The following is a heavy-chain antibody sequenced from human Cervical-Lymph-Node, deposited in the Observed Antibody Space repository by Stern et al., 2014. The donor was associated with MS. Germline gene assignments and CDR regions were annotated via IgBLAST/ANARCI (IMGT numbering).Heavy chain of an antibody. Sequence: VKLEESGGGVVQPGRSLRVSCATAGFTFTSYAMNWVRQAPGKGLEWVAVISYDGNTKYYADSVKGRFTISRDNSKNTLYLQMSSLRAEDTAVYYCVRERSSRGFDYWGQGSLVTVSS. D-gene: IGHD5/OR15-5a*01. J-gene: IGHJ4*02. CDR3: VRERSSRGFDY. CDR2: ISYDGNTK. CDR1: GFTFTSYA. V-gene: IGHV3-30-3*01.